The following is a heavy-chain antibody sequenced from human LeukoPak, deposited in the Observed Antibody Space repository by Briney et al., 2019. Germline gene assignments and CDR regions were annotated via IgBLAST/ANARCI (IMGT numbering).Heavy chain of an antibody. CDR3: AKSSIAARAGNWFDP. J-gene: IGHJ5*02. D-gene: IGHD6-6*01. CDR1: GFTFSSYA. CDR2: ISGSGGST. V-gene: IGHV3-23*01. Sequence: PGGSLRLSCAASGFTFSSYAMSWVRQAPGKGLEWVSAISGSGGSTYYADSVKGRFTISRDNSKNTLYLQMNSLRAEDTAVYYCAKSSIAARAGNWFDPWGQGTLVTVSS.